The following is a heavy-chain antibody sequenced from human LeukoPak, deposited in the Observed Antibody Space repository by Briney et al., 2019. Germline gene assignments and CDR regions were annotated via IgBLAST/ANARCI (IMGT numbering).Heavy chain of an antibody. Sequence: GESLKIPCKGSGYTFRTYCIGWVRQMPGKGLEWMGIIYPGDSERKYNPSLQGQVTISADKSISTVYLQWSSLKASDTGIYYRARMEGSTFDYWGRGTLVTVSS. CDR3: ARMEGSTFDY. D-gene: IGHD3-3*01. J-gene: IGHJ4*02. CDR2: IYPGDSER. V-gene: IGHV5-51*01. CDR1: GYTFRTYC.